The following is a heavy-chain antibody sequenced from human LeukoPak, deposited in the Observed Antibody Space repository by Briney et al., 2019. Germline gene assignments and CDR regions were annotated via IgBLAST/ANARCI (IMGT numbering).Heavy chain of an antibody. J-gene: IGHJ5*02. Sequence: SETLSLTCAVYGGSFSGYYWSWIRQPPGKGLEWIGEINHSGSTNYIPSLKSRVTISVDTSKNQFSLKLSSVTAADTAVYYCAREPGTSYCSGGSCYRGWFDPWGQGTLVTVSS. CDR1: GGSFSGYY. CDR2: INHSGST. D-gene: IGHD2-15*01. V-gene: IGHV4-34*01. CDR3: AREPGTSYCSGGSCYRGWFDP.